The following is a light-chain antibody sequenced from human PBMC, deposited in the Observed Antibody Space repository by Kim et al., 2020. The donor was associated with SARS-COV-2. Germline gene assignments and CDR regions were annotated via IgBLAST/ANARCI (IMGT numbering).Light chain of an antibody. J-gene: IGLJ2*01. CDR2: DVY. Sequence: QSALTQPASVSGSPGQSITISCTGTGSDVGAFDYVSSYQQHPGRVPKLLIYDVYIRPSGVSNRFSGSKSGNTASLTISGLQDDDEADYHCASYTRSATVVFGGGTKVTVL. CDR1: GSDVGAFDY. CDR3: ASYTRSATVV. V-gene: IGLV2-14*03.